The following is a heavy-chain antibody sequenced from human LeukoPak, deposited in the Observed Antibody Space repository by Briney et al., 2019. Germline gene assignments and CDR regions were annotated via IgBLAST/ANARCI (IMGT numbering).Heavy chain of an antibody. D-gene: IGHD2-15*01. CDR2: IKSKTGGGTT. CDR1: GFTFSNAW. V-gene: IGHV3-15*01. J-gene: IGHJ6*02. CDR3: TTMGCSGGSCYSDYYYGMDV. Sequence: GGSLRLSCAASGFTFSNAWMSWVRQAPGKGLEWVGRIKSKTGGGTTDYAAPVKGRFTISRDDSKNTLYLQMNSLKTEDTAVFYCTTMGCSGGSCYSDYYYGMDVWGQGTTVTVSS.